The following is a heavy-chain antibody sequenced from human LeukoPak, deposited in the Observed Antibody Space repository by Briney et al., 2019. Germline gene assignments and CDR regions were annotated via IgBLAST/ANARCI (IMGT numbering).Heavy chain of an antibody. D-gene: IGHD6-13*01. Sequence: PSETLSLTCTVSGGSISSSSYYWGWIRQPPGKGLEWIGSIYYSGSTYYNPSLKSRVAMSVDTSRNQFSLKLSSVTAADTAVYYCARARRGSSSWYTSYYYYGMDVWGQGTTVTVSS. CDR2: IYYSGST. J-gene: IGHJ6*02. V-gene: IGHV4-39*07. CDR1: GGSISSSSYY. CDR3: ARARRGSSSWYTSYYYYGMDV.